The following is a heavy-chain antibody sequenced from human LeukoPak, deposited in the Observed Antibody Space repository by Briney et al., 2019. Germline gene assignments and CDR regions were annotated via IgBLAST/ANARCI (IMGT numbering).Heavy chain of an antibody. CDR1: GFTFSSYD. V-gene: IGHV3-23*01. J-gene: IGHJ4*02. D-gene: IGHD6-13*01. CDR3: AKLGSSWYPDY. Sequence: GGSLRLSCAASGFTFSSYDMTWVRQAPGRGLEWVSSIRPSGENTYYADSVKGRFTISRDNSKNTLYLQVNSLRVDDTAVYYCAKLGSSWYPDYWGQGTLVTVSS. CDR2: IRPSGENT.